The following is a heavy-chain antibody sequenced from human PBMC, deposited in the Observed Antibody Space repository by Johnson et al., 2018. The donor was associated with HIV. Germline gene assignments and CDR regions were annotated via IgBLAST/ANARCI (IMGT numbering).Heavy chain of an antibody. V-gene: IGHV3-53*01. Sequence: SCAASGFTVSSNYMSWVRQAPGKGLEWVSVIYSGGSTYYADSVKGRFTISRDNSKNTLYLQMNSLRAEDTALYYCARDSYLNDDAFDIWGQGTMVTVSS. J-gene: IGHJ3*02. CDR3: ARDSYLNDDAFDI. CDR1: GFTVSSNY. D-gene: IGHD1-1*01. CDR2: IYSGGST.